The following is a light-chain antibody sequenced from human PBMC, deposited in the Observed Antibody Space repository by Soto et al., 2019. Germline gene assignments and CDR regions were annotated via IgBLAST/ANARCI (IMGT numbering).Light chain of an antibody. CDR2: DVS. CDR1: SSDIGGYNY. J-gene: IGLJ2*01. V-gene: IGLV2-14*03. Sequence: QSALTQPASVSGSPGQLITISCTGTSSDIGGYNYVSWYQHHPGKAPKLMIYDVSNRPSGVSNRFSGSKSGNTASLTISGLQADDEADYYCSSYTSSSPPVFGGGTKVTVL. CDR3: SSYTSSSPPV.